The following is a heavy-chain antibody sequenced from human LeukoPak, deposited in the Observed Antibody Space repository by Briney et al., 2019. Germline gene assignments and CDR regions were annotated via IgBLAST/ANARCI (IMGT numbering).Heavy chain of an antibody. CDR1: GGSISSSNW. J-gene: IGHJ4*02. V-gene: IGHV4-4*02. CDR2: IYHSGST. Sequence: SETLSLTCTVSGGSISSSNWWSWVRRPPGKGLEWIGEIYHSGSTNYNPSLKSRVTISVDKSKSQFSLKLSSVTAADTAVYYCARGIGGVLWFGELSRWGEGALVTVSS. D-gene: IGHD3-10*01. CDR3: ARGIGGVLWFGELSR.